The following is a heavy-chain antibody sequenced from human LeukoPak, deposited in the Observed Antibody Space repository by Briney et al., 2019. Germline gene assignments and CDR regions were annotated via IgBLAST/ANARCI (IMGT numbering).Heavy chain of an antibody. CDR3: ARARASSGYYSDY. J-gene: IGHJ4*02. V-gene: IGHV1-69*06. D-gene: IGHD3-22*01. CDR2: IIPIFGTA. Sequence: ASVKVSCKASGGTFSSYAISWVRQAPGQGLEWMGRIIPIFGTANYAQKFQGRVTITADKSTSTAYMELSSLRSEDTAVYYCARARASSGYYSDYWGQGTLVTVSS. CDR1: GGTFSSYA.